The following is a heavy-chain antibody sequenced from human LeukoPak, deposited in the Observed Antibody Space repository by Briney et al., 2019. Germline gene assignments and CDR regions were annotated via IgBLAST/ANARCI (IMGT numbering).Heavy chain of an antibody. J-gene: IGHJ4*02. V-gene: IGHV3-9*01. CDR1: GFTFDDYA. CDR3: VKDTYGSGSYSSPFHS. D-gene: IGHD3-10*01. CDR2: INWNSGSI. Sequence: GGSLRLSCAASGFTFDDYAMHWVRQAPGKGLEWVSRINWNSGSIGYADSVKGRFIISRDNAKNSLYLQMNSLRAEDTAFYYCVKDTYGSGSYSSPFHSWGQGTLVTVSS.